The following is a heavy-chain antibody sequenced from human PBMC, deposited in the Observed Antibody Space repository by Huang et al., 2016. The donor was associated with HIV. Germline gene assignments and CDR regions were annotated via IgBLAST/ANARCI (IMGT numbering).Heavy chain of an antibody. CDR3: ARDSWYDSSGYPVYFDY. J-gene: IGHJ4*02. CDR1: GYSFSDYG. V-gene: IGHV1-18*01. Sequence: QVQLVQSGAEVKKPGASVKVSCKASGYSFSDYGVNWKRQAPGQWLEWMGWISAYNGNTSYAQNLQGRDTMTTDTSTSTADMEVRSLRADDTAVYYCARDSWYDSSGYPVYFDYWGQGTLVTVSS. CDR2: ISAYNGNT. D-gene: IGHD3-22*01.